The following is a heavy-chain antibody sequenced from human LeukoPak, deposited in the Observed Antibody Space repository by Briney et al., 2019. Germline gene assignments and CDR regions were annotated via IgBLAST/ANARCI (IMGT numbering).Heavy chain of an antibody. V-gene: IGHV4-59*01. CDR2: IYYSVST. D-gene: IGHD4-17*01. Sequence: SETLSLTCTVSGGSISSYYWSWIRQPPGKGLEWIGYIYYSVSTNYNPSLKSRVTISVDTSKNQFSLKLSSVTAADTAVYYCARTSYGDYAFDYWGQGTLVTVSS. CDR3: ARTSYGDYAFDY. CDR1: GGSISSYY. J-gene: IGHJ4*02.